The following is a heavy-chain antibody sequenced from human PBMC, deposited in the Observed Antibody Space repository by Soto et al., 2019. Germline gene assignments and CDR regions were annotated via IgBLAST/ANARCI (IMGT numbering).Heavy chain of an antibody. CDR2: ISGSGGST. V-gene: IGHV3-23*01. CDR1: GFTFSSYA. Sequence: HPGGSLRLSCAASGFTFSSYAMSWVRQAPGKGLEWVSAISGSGGSTYYADSVKGRFTISRDNSKNTLYLQMNSLRAEDTAVYYCAKFPLTYYYGSGESDAFDIWGQGTMVTVSS. CDR3: AKFPLTYYYGSGESDAFDI. D-gene: IGHD3-10*01. J-gene: IGHJ3*02.